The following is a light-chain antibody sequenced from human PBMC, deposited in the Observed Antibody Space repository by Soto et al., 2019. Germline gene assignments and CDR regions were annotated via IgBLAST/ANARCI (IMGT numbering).Light chain of an antibody. Sequence: QAVVTQPPSVSGGPGQRVAISCTGSNFNIGAGYDVHWYQQVPGTAPKLLIYANSDRPSGVPDRFSGSKSATSASLAITGLQAEDEADYYCQSYDSSLSDVVFGGGTKVTVL. CDR1: NFNIGAGYD. J-gene: IGLJ2*01. V-gene: IGLV1-40*01. CDR3: QSYDSSLSDVV. CDR2: ANS.